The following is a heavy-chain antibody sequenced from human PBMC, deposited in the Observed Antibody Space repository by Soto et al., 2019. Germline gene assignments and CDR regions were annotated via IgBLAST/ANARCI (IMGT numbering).Heavy chain of an antibody. CDR2: TYIVGMT. V-gene: IGHV4-39*01. CDR1: GASFTDGSLF. J-gene: IGHJ5*02. CDR3: ATAPETFSTAGYYVKWFDP. D-gene: IGHD3-22*01. Sequence: SETLSLTGTVSGASFTDGSLFWGWIRQAPGKGVEWIASTYIVGMTYYKPSLRSRVTIYVDTSKSQFSLRLNSVTAADTAVYYSATAPETFSTAGYYVKWFDPFGRGTLVTFSS.